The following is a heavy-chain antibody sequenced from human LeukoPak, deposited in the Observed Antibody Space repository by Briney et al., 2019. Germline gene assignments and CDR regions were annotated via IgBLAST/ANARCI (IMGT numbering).Heavy chain of an antibody. CDR1: GFTCSSYA. CDR2: LRGNGDA. V-gene: IGHV3-23*01. Sequence: GGSLTLSCVASGFTCSSYAMSWVRETPARGLEWVSSLRGNGDAFYADSVKGRFTLSRDESRNTVYLQLNKLRVEDTAIYYCAKASWVSTADAVLWGQGTVVTVSS. CDR3: AKASWVSTADAVL. D-gene: IGHD3-16*01. J-gene: IGHJ4*02.